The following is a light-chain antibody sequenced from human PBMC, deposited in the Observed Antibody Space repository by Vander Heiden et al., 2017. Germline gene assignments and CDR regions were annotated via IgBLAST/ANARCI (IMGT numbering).Light chain of an antibody. V-gene: IGKV3-20*01. CDR3: QLYGHSMYT. J-gene: IGKJ2*01. Sequence: EFVLTPSPGTLSLSQGERATLSCRVSQYISSDSLAYHQQKPGEATMLLYSGSSIRATVVPNMSSGSCAATFFIPISSIQDPEVGALYYRQLYGHSMYTFGGGTKVEIK. CDR1: QYISSDS. CDR2: GSS.